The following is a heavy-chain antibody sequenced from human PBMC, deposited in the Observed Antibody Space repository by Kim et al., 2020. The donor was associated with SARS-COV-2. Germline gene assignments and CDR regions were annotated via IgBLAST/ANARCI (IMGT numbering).Heavy chain of an antibody. J-gene: IGHJ2*01. Sequence: GGSLRLSCAASGFTFSSYSMNWVRQAPGKGLEWVSSISSSSSYIYYADSVKGRFTISRDNAKNSLYLQMNSLRAEDTAVYYCARDMSEVGYDLWYFDLWGRGTLVTVSS. V-gene: IGHV3-21*01. D-gene: IGHD5-12*01. CDR1: GFTFSSYS. CDR3: ARDMSEVGYDLWYFDL. CDR2: ISSSSSYI.